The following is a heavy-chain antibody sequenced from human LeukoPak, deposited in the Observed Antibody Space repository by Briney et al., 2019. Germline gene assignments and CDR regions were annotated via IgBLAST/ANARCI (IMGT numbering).Heavy chain of an antibody. CDR2: TYYRSKWYN. V-gene: IGHV6-1*01. Sequence: SQTLSLTCAISGDSVSSNSAAWNWIRQSPSRGLEWLGRTYYRSKWYNDYAVSVKSRITINPDTSKNQFSLQLNSVTPEDTAVYYCARSPPGRSWELPYYFDYWGQGTLVTVSS. J-gene: IGHJ4*02. CDR1: GDSVSSNSAA. D-gene: IGHD1-26*01. CDR3: ARSPPGRSWELPYYFDY.